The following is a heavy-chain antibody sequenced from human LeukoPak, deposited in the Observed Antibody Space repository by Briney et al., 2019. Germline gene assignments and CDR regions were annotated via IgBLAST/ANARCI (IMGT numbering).Heavy chain of an antibody. CDR1: GFTFSDYW. CDR2: IKYDGSEK. Sequence: GGSLRLSCAASGFTFSDYWMTWVRQAPGKGLEWVANIKYDGSEKYYVDSLRGRFTISRDNAKNSLYLQTNSLRGEDTAVYYCARARQWLGVRNWFDPWGQGTLVTVSS. CDR3: ARARQWLGVRNWFDP. V-gene: IGHV3-7*01. D-gene: IGHD6-19*01. J-gene: IGHJ5*02.